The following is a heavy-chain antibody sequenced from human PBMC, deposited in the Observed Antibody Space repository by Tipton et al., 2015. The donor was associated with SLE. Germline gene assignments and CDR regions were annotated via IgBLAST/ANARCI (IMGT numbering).Heavy chain of an antibody. CDR1: GGSISSYY. CDR2: IYYSGST. D-gene: IGHD3-10*02. J-gene: IGHJ4*02. V-gene: IGHV4-59*08. CDR3: ARGLRDMLFRELSYYFDY. Sequence: LRLSCTVSGGSISSYYWSWIRQPPGKGLEWIGYIYYSGSTNYNPSLKSRVTISVDTSKNQFSLKLSSVTAADTAVYYCARGLRDMLFRELSYYFDYWGQGTLVTVSS.